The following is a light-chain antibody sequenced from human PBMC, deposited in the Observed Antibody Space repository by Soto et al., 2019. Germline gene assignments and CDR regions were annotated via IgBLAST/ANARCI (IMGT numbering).Light chain of an antibody. CDR2: VDSDGSH. V-gene: IGLV4-69*01. J-gene: IGLJ2*01. CDR1: SGHGSYA. CDR3: QTWGTGMV. Sequence: QPVLTQSPSASASLGAAVRLTCTLSSGHGSYAIAWHQQRPEKGPRFLMKVDSDGSHNKGDGIPDRFSGSSSGAERYLTISSLQSEDEADYYCQTWGTGMVFCGGTNLTVL.